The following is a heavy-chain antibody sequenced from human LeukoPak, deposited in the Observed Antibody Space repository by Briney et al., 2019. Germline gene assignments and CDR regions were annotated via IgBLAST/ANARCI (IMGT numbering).Heavy chain of an antibody. J-gene: IGHJ5*02. D-gene: IGHD6-13*01. Sequence: SETLSLTCTVSGGSISSYYWSWIRQPPGKGLEWIGYIYYSGSTNYNPSLKSRVTISVDTPKNQFSLKLSSVTAADTAVYYCASLAGLSWFDPWGQGTLVTVSS. CDR2: IYYSGST. CDR3: ASLAGLSWFDP. CDR1: GGSISSYY. V-gene: IGHV4-59*01.